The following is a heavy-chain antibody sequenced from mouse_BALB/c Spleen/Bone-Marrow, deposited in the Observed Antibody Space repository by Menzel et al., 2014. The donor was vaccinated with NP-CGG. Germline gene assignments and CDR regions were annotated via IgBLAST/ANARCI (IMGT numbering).Heavy chain of an antibody. J-gene: IGHJ4*01. CDR3: ARQLAYAMGY. V-gene: IGHV5-12*02. CDR2: ITKGGGST. CDR1: GFTFSDYY. D-gene: IGHD4-1*01. Sequence: EVQGVESGGGLVQPGGSLKLSCATSGFTFSDYYMYWVRQTPEKRLEWVAYITKGGGSTYYPDIVKGRFTISRDNAKNTLYLQMSRLKSEDTAMYYCARQLAYAMGYWGQGTSVTVSS.